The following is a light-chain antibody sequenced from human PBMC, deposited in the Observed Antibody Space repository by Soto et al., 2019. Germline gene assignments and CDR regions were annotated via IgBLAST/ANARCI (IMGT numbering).Light chain of an antibody. V-gene: IGLV2-23*02. CDR2: EVT. Sequence: QSALTQPASVSGSPGQSITISCTGTSSDVGFYNRISWYQQHPGKAPKVIIFEVTKRTSGGSDRISGAKSGNTASLTISGLPAEDEADYYCCSHTGVFGRGTKLTGL. J-gene: IGLJ2*01. CDR1: SSDVGFYNR. CDR3: CSHTGV.